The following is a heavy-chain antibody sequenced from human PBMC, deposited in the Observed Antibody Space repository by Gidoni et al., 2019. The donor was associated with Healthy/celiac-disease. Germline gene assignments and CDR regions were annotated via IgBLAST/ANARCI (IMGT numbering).Heavy chain of an antibody. Sequence: QVQLVQSGAEVKKPGSSVKVSCKASGGTFSSYAISWVRQAPGQGLEWMGGIIPIFGTANYAQKFQGRVTITADESTSTAYMELSSLRSEDTAVYYCARESDNWNDGAGVAFDIWGQGTMVTVSS. CDR3: ARESDNWNDGAGVAFDI. V-gene: IGHV1-69*01. CDR2: IIPIFGTA. CDR1: GGTFSSYA. J-gene: IGHJ3*02. D-gene: IGHD1-20*01.